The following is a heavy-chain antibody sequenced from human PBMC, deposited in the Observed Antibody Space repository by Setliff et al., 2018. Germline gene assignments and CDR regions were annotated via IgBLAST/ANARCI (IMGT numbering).Heavy chain of an antibody. J-gene: IGHJ4*02. CDR1: GFTFGSYA. CDR3: ASSGYYYGGDY. V-gene: IGHV3-23*01. CDR2: ISGSGGST. Sequence: LRLSCAASGFTFGSYAMSWVRQAPGKGLEWVSAISGSGGSTYYADSVKGRFPISRDNSKKTLYLQMNSLRAEDTAVYYCASSGYYYGGDYWGQGTLVTVSS. D-gene: IGHD3-22*01.